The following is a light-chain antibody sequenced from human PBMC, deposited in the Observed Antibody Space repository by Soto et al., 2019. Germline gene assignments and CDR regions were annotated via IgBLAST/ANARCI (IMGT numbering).Light chain of an antibody. V-gene: IGLV2-11*01. J-gene: IGLJ1*01. CDR3: CSYAGSYTLYV. CDR1: SSDVGGYNY. CDR2: DVS. Sequence: SHSRAVCGSPGQVVTISCTGTSSDVGGYNYVSWYQQHPGKAPKLMIYDVSKRPSGVPDRFSGSKSGNTASLTISGLQAEDEADYYCCSYAGSYTLYVFGTGTKVTVL.